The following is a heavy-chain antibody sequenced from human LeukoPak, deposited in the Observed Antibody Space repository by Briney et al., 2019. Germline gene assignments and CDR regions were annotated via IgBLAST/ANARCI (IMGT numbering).Heavy chain of an antibody. CDR2: ISSSGTTI. CDR1: GFTFSDYY. D-gene: IGHD1-26*01. V-gene: IGHV3-11*01. CDR3: ARDYRSTFDY. J-gene: IGHJ4*02. Sequence: PGGSLRLSCAASGFTFSDYYMSWIRQAPGKGLERVSYISSSGTTISYTDSVKGRFTISRDNAKNSLYLQMNSLRAEDTAVYYCARDYRSTFDYWGQGTLVTVSS.